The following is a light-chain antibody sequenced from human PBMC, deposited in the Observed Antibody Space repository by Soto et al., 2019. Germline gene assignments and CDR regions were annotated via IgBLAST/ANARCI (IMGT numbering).Light chain of an antibody. Sequence: SVLTQPPSVSAAPGQKVTISCSGSSSNIGNNYVYWYHQVPGTAPKLLIYDNYKRPSGIPDRFSGSKSGTSATLGITGPQTGDEADYYCATWDSSLFAVVFGGGTQLTVL. J-gene: IGLJ2*01. CDR2: DNY. CDR1: SSNIGNNY. V-gene: IGLV1-51*01. CDR3: ATWDSSLFAVV.